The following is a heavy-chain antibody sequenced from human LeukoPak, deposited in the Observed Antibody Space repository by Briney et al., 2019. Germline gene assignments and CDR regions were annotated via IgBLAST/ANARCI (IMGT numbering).Heavy chain of an antibody. CDR1: GYTFTSYG. V-gene: IGHV1-18*01. J-gene: IGHJ4*02. CDR2: ISAYNGNT. D-gene: IGHD2-21*02. CDR3: ARDLYLAYCGGDCYPYYFDY. Sequence: ASVKVSCKASGYTFTSYGISWVRQAPGQGLEWMGWISAYNGNTNYAQKLQGRVTMTTDTSTSTAYMELRSLRSDDTAVYYCARDLYLAYCGGDCYPYYFDYWGQGTLVTVSS.